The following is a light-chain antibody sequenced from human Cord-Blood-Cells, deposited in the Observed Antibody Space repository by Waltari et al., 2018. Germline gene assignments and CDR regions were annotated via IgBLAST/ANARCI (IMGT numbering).Light chain of an antibody. CDR2: KAS. J-gene: IGKJ4*01. CDR1: QGISSW. V-gene: IGKV1-5*03. CDR3: QQYNSYSPLT. Sequence: DIQMTQSPSTLSASVGARVTITSRASQGISSWLAWSQQKPGKAPKLLIYKASSLESRVPSRFSGSGSGTESTLTVSSLQPDDFATYYCQQYNSYSPLTFGGGTKVEIK.